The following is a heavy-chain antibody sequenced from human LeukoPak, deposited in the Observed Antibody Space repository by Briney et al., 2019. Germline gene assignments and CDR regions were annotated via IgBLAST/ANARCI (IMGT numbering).Heavy chain of an antibody. Sequence: GGSLRLSCAASGFTFSSYAMSWVRQAPGKALEWVSAISGSGVSTYYADSVKGRFTVSRDNSKNTLYLQMSSLRAEDTAVYYCAKDERNWNYNLASQTYDWGQGTLVTVSS. CDR1: GFTFSSYA. V-gene: IGHV3-23*01. D-gene: IGHD1-7*01. CDR2: ISGSGVST. CDR3: AKDERNWNYNLASQTYD. J-gene: IGHJ4*02.